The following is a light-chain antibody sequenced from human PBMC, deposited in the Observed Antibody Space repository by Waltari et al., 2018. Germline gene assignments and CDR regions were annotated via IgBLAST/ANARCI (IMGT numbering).Light chain of an antibody. J-gene: IGKJ1*01. CDR2: KAS. V-gene: IGKV1-5*03. CDR1: QSISSW. Sequence: DIQMTQSPSTLSASVGDRVTITCRASQSISSWLAWYQQKPGKAPKLLIYKASSLESGVPSRVSVSGSGTEFTLTISSLQPDDFATYYCQQYNTYWTFGQGTKVEIK. CDR3: QQYNTYWT.